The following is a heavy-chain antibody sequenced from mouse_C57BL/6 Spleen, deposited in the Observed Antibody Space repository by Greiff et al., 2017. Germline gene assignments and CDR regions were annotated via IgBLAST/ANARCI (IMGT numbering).Heavy chain of an antibody. Sequence: EVMLVESGGGLVQSGRSLRLSCATSGFTFSDFYMEWVRQAPGKGLEWIAASRNKANDYTTEYSASVKGRFIVSRDTSQSILYLQMNALRAEDTAMYYCAREADYYDSFAYWGQGTLGTVSA. J-gene: IGHJ3*01. CDR3: AREADYYDSFAY. CDR2: SRNKANDYTT. V-gene: IGHV7-1*01. D-gene: IGHD2-4*01. CDR1: GFTFSDFY.